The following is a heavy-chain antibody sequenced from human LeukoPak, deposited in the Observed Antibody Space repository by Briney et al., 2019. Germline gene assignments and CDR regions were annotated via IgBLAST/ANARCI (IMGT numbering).Heavy chain of an antibody. D-gene: IGHD6-13*01. CDR3: ARAARDPYSSSWYSPFLDY. J-gene: IGHJ4*02. CDR1: GDSVSSNSAA. Sequence: SQTLSLTCAISGDSVSSNSAAWNWIRQSPSRGLEWLGRTYYRSKLYNDYAVSVKSRITINPDTSKNQFSLQLNSVTPEDTAVYYCARAARDPYSSSWYSPFLDYWGQGTLVTVSS. V-gene: IGHV6-1*01. CDR2: TYYRSKLYN.